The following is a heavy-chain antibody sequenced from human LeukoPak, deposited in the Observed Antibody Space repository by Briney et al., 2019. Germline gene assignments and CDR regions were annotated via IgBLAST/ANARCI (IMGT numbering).Heavy chain of an antibody. D-gene: IGHD6-6*01. CDR2: IYSGGST. V-gene: IGHV3-53*05. J-gene: IGHJ3*02. Sequence: GGSLRLSCAASGFTVSSNYMSWVRQAPGKGLEWVSVIYSGGSTYYADSVKGRFTISRDNSKNTLYLQMNSLRAEDTAVYYCAKALFYSSSLVAFDIWGQGTMVTVSS. CDR1: GFTVSSNY. CDR3: AKALFYSSSLVAFDI.